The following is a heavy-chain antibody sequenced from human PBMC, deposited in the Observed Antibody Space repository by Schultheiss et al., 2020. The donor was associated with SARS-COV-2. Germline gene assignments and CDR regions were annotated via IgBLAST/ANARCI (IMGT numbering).Heavy chain of an antibody. Sequence: GGSLRLSCAASGFTFSSYAMHWVRQPPGKGLEWVSSISWNSGSIGYADSVKGRFTISRDNAKNSLYLQMNSLRAEDTALYYCAKGTYYYDSSGYRPFDYWGQGTLVIVSS. CDR3: AKGTYYYDSSGYRPFDY. J-gene: IGHJ4*02. D-gene: IGHD3-22*01. V-gene: IGHV3-9*01. CDR2: ISWNSGSI. CDR1: GFTFSSYA.